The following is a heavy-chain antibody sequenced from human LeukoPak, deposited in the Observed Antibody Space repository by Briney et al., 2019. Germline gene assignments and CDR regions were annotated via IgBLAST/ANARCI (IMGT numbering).Heavy chain of an antibody. J-gene: IGHJ4*02. V-gene: IGHV3-30*02. D-gene: IGHD3/OR15-3a*01. CDR3: AKDRMVFGVGEVDY. Sequence: GGSLRLSCAASGFTFSSYGMHWVHQAPGKGLEWVAFIRYDGSNKYYADSVKGRFTISRDNSKNTLYLQMNSLRAEDTAVYYCAKDRMVFGVGEVDYWGQGTLVTVSS. CDR2: IRYDGSNK. CDR1: GFTFSSYG.